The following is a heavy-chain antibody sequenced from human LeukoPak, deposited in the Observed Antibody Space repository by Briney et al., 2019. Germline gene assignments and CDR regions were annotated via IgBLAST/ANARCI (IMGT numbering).Heavy chain of an antibody. J-gene: IGHJ2*01. Sequence: GASVKVSCKASGYTFTGYYMHWVRQAPGQGLEWMGWINPNSGGTNYAQKFQGRVTMTRDTSISTAYMELSRLRSDDTAVYYCARDPSPRLGYCSSTSCLVVTGDWYFDLWGRGTLVTVSS. CDR3: ARDPSPRLGYCSSTSCLVVTGDWYFDL. D-gene: IGHD2-2*01. CDR1: GYTFTGYY. CDR2: INPNSGGT. V-gene: IGHV1-2*02.